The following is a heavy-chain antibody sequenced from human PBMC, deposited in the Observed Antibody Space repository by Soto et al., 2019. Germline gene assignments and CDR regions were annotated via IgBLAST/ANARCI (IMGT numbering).Heavy chain of an antibody. V-gene: IGHV3-23*01. J-gene: IGHJ4*02. CDR2: ISGSGGSS. Sequence: PGGSLRLSCAASGFTFTSYAMSWVRQAPGKGLEWVSAISGSGGSSYYADSVKGRFTISRDNSKNTLFLQMNSLRAEDTAIYYCAKGGSYYYDSSGDYANWGQGTLVTVSS. CDR3: AKGGSYYYDSSGDYAN. D-gene: IGHD3-22*01. CDR1: GFTFTSYA.